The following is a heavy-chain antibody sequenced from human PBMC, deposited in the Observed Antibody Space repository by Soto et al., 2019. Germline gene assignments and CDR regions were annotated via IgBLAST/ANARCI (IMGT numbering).Heavy chain of an antibody. CDR3: ARASAHRGYSGYTMSDY. J-gene: IGHJ4*02. V-gene: IGHV1-18*01. CDR1: GYTFTSYG. Sequence: GASVKVSCKASGYTFTSYGISWVRQAPGQGLEWMGWISAYNGNTNYAQKLQGRVTMTTDTSTSTAYMELRSLRSDDTAVYYCARASAHRGYSGYTMSDYWGQGTLVTVSS. CDR2: ISAYNGNT. D-gene: IGHD5-12*01.